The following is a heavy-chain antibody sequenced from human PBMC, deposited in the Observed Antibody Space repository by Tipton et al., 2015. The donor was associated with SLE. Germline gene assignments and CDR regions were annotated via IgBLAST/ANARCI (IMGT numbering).Heavy chain of an antibody. CDR3: AKDPPPVGGP. V-gene: IGHV3-23*01. CDR2: ISGSGGST. Sequence: SLRLSCAASGFTFSSYAMSWVRQAPGKGLEWVSAISGSGGSTYYADPVKGRFAISRGNSKNTLYLQMNSLRAEDTAVYYCAKDPPPVGGPWGQGTLVTVSS. J-gene: IGHJ5*02. CDR1: GFTFSSYA. D-gene: IGHD2-15*01.